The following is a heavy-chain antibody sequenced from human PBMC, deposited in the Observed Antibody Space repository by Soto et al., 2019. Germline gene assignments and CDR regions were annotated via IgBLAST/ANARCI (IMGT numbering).Heavy chain of an antibody. CDR2: VYHTGAT. Sequence: SETLSLTCTVSGASISSSYWIWIRQSPERGLEWIAYVYHTGATNYNPSLKSRVTISLDTSKGQFSLNLTFLTTADTAVYFCARGGNRYSNVASGVGGFDFWGQGSLVTVSS. CDR1: GASISSSY. CDR3: ARGGNRYSNVASGVGGFDF. V-gene: IGHV4-59*01. J-gene: IGHJ4*02. D-gene: IGHD5-12*01.